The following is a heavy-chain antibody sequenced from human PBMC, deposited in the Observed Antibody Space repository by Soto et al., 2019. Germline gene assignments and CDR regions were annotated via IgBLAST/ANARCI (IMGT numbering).Heavy chain of an antibody. V-gene: IGHV3-33*01. Sequence: QPGGSLRLSCAASGFTFSSYGMHWVRQAPGKGLEWVAVIWYDGSNKYYADSVKGRFTISRDSSKNTLYLQMNSLRVEDTAVYYCVRRAYGDSRASGPFHIWGQGTLVTVSS. CDR1: GFTFSSYG. CDR2: IWYDGSNK. J-gene: IGHJ3*02. CDR3: VRRAYGDSRASGPFHI. D-gene: IGHD4-17*01.